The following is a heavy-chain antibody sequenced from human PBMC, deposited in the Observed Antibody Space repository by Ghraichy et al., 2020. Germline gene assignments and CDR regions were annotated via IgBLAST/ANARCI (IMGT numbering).Heavy chain of an antibody. CDR1: GFTVSSSY. J-gene: IGHJ4*02. CDR2: IYSGQST. CDR3: ARGIATTGTFFDY. V-gene: IGHV3-66*01. D-gene: IGHD6-13*01. Sequence: GGSLRLSCAASGFTVSSSYMSWVRQAPGKGLEWVSGIYSGQSTDYADYVKGRFTISRDNSKNKVYLQMKSLRAEETAVYYCARGIATTGTFFDYWGQGTLFPVSS.